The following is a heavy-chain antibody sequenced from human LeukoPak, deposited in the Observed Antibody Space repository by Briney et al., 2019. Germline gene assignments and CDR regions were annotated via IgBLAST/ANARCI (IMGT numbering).Heavy chain of an antibody. CDR2: IHTSGDT. CDR1: GLTGSHNY. Sequence: GGSLRLSCAASGLTGSHNYVSWVRQAPGKGLEWVSAIHTSGDTCYADSVKGRFTISRDTSKNTLYLQINSLRDEDTAVYYCARRSGSYLANWFDPWGQGTLVTVSS. D-gene: IGHD1-26*01. J-gene: IGHJ5*02. CDR3: ARRSGSYLANWFDP. V-gene: IGHV3-53*01.